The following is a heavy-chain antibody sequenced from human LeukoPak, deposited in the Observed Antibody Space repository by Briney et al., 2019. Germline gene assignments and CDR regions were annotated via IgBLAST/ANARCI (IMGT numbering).Heavy chain of an antibody. CDR2: IYYSGSP. J-gene: IGHJ5*02. D-gene: IGHD4-17*01. V-gene: IGHV4-59*08. CDR1: GGSFSSYY. CDR3: ARHVSGDYAWFDP. Sequence: TSETLSLTCTVSGGSFSSYYWSWIRQPPGKGLEWIGYIYYSGSPNYNPSLKSRVTLSLETSKNQFSLKLRSLTAADTAFYYCARHVSGDYAWFDPWGQGTLVTVSS.